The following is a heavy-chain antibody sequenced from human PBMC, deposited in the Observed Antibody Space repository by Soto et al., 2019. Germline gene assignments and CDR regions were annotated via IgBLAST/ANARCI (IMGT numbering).Heavy chain of an antibody. CDR1: GFTFSSYG. D-gene: IGHD3-22*01. V-gene: IGHV3-30*18. CDR2: ISYDGSSK. Sequence: PGGSLRLSCAASGFTFSSYGMHWVRQAPGKGLEWVAVISYDGSSKYYADSVKGRFTISRDNSKNTLYLQMNSLRAEDTAVYYCAKDLGDSSGASGFDYWGQGTLVTVSS. CDR3: AKDLGDSSGASGFDY. J-gene: IGHJ4*02.